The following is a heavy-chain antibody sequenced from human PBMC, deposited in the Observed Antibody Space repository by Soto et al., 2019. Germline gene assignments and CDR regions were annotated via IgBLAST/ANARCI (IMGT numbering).Heavy chain of an antibody. Sequence: SETLSLTCTVSNDSIRSGTYYWAWIRQPPGRGLEWMGSLSYLGTTDYNPSLKSRVTISKDASKNQFSLKLTSVTAADTAVYYCARDGGQGRGVIGHSWGRGIPVTVSS. D-gene: IGHD3-16*02. CDR3: ARDGGQGRGVIGHS. V-gene: IGHV4-39*07. CDR1: NDSIRSGTYY. CDR2: LSYLGTT. J-gene: IGHJ4*02.